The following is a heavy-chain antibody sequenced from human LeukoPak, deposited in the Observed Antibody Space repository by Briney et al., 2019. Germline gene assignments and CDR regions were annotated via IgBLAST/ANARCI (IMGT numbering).Heavy chain of an antibody. J-gene: IGHJ4*02. V-gene: IGHV3-74*01. CDR2: INSDGSST. D-gene: IGHD5-24*01. Sequence: GGSLRLSCAASGFTFSSYWMHWVRQAPGKGLVWVSRINSDGSSTSYADSVKGRFTISRDNAKNTLYLQMNSLRAEDTAVYYCARRRDGYNYWDYWGQGTLVTVSS. CDR1: GFTFSSYW. CDR3: ARRRDGYNYWDY.